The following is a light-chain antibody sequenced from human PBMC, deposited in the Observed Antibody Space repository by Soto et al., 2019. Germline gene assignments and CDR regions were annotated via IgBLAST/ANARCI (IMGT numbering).Light chain of an antibody. J-gene: IGKJ1*01. CDR3: QHHNSYSQT. CDR2: GAS. V-gene: IGKV1-5*01. Sequence: GDRVTITWRASQSIRYYLAWYQQMPGKAPKLLIYGASSLQSGVPSRFSGSGSGTEFTLTISSLQPDDFATYFCQHHNSYSQTFGQGTKVEIK. CDR1: QSIRYY.